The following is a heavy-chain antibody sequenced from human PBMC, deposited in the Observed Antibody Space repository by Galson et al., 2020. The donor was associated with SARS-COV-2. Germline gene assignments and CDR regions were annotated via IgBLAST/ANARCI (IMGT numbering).Heavy chain of an antibody. J-gene: IGHJ4*02. V-gene: IGHV4-34*01. D-gene: IGHD3-10*01. CDR2: INHSGST. Sequence: SETLSLTCAVYGGSFSGYYWSWIRQPPGKGLEWIGEINHSGSTNYNPSLKSRVTISVDTSKNQFSLKLISVTAADTAVYYCARDRSTMVRGVIVDYWGQGTLVTVSS. CDR1: GGSFSGYY. CDR3: ARDRSTMVRGVIVDY.